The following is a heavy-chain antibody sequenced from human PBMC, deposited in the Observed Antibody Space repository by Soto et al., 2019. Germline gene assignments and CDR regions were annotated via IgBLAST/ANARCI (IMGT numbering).Heavy chain of an antibody. Sequence: ASVKVSCKASGYTFTSYTIHWVRQAPGQRLEWMGWINADNGNTKYSQRFQGRVTITRDTSASTSYMELSSLTSEDTAVYYCAGAYCSSTSCSYKWFDPWGQGTLVTVSS. CDR3: AGAYCSSTSCSYKWFDP. V-gene: IGHV1-3*01. CDR1: GYTFTSYT. J-gene: IGHJ5*02. CDR2: INADNGNT. D-gene: IGHD2-2*01.